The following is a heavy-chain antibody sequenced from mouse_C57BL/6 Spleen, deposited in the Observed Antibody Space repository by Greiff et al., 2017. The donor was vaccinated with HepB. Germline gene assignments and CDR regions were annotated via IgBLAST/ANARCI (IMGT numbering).Heavy chain of an antibody. CDR3: ARSGGTTDWYFDV. V-gene: IGHV1-81*01. D-gene: IGHD2-14*01. CDR2: IYPRSGNT. Sequence: QVQLQQSGAELARPGASVKLSCKASGYTFTSYGISWVKQRTGQGLEWIGEIYPRSGNTYYNEKFKGKATLTADKSSSTAYMELRSLTSEDSAVYFCARSGGTTDWYFDVWGTRTTVTVSS. J-gene: IGHJ1*03. CDR1: GYTFTSYG.